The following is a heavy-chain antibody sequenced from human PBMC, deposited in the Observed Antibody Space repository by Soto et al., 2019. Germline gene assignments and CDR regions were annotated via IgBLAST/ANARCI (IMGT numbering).Heavy chain of an antibody. CDR1: GFTVSSNY. CDR2: IYSGGST. J-gene: IGHJ3*02. Sequence: GGSLRLSCAASGFTVSSNYMSWVRQAPGKGLEWVSVIYSGGSTYYADSVKGRFTISRDNSKNTLYLQMNSLRAEDTAVYYCASRGYCSGGSCYSWAFDIWGQGTMVTVSS. V-gene: IGHV3-66*01. D-gene: IGHD2-15*01. CDR3: ASRGYCSGGSCYSWAFDI.